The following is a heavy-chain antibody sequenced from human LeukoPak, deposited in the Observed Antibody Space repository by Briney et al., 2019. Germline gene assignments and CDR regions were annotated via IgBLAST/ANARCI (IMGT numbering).Heavy chain of an antibody. CDR1: GYSFTNYW. CDR2: IYPGDSDP. CDR3: ARRAAGTWWFDP. Sequence: PGEALKISCKGSGYSFTNYWIGWVRPMPGKGLEWMGIIYPGDSDPRYSTSFQGQVTISADKSISTAYLLWSSLKASDTAMYYCARRAAGTWWFDPWGQGTLVTVSS. J-gene: IGHJ5*02. D-gene: IGHD6-13*01. V-gene: IGHV5-51*01.